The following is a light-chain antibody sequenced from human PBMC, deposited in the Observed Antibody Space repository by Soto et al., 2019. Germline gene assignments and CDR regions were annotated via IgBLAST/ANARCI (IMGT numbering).Light chain of an antibody. J-gene: IGKJ1*01. V-gene: IGKV3-20*01. CDR2: GAS. CDR3: QQYGSSPPST. Sequence: EIVLTQSPGTLSLSPGERATLPCRASQSVSSSYLAWYQQKPGQAPRLLIYGASSRATGIPDRFSGSGSGTDFTLTISRLEPEDFAVYYCQQYGSSPPSTFGQGTKVDIK. CDR1: QSVSSSY.